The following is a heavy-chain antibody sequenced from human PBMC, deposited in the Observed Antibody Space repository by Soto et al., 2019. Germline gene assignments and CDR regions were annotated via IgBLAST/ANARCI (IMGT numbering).Heavy chain of an antibody. Sequence: ASVKVSCKASGYTFTNYGISWVRQAPGQGLEWMGWISAYNGYTNYAQKLQGRVTMTTDTSTSTAYMELRSLRSDDTAVYYCARDQYDSSGYHYFDYWGQGTLVTVSS. D-gene: IGHD3-22*01. J-gene: IGHJ4*02. CDR3: ARDQYDSSGYHYFDY. V-gene: IGHV1-18*01. CDR2: ISAYNGYT. CDR1: GYTFTNYG.